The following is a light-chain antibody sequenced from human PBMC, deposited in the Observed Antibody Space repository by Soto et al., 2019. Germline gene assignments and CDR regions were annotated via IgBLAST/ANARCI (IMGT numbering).Light chain of an antibody. CDR3: SSYTRGSTHV. V-gene: IGLV2-14*03. J-gene: IGLJ1*01. CDR1: SSDVGAYNV. CDR2: DVS. Sequence: QSALTQPASVSGSPGQSITISCTGTSSDVGAYNVVSWYQQHPGKVPNLMIFDVSSRPSGVSDRFSGSKSGNTASLTISGLQAEDEGDYYCSSYTRGSTHVFGSGPKLTVL.